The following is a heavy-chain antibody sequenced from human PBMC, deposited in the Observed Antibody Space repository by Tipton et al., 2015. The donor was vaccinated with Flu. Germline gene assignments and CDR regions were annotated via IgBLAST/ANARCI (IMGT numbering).Heavy chain of an antibody. CDR1: GFTFSSYW. CDR2: IKQDGSEK. D-gene: IGHD6-13*01. Sequence: GSLRLSCAASGFTFSSYWMSWVRQAPGKGLEWVANIKQDGSEKYYVDSVKGRFTISRDNAKNSLYLQMNSLRAEDTAVYYCARDLLSSSWYSSYYYYYYMDVWGKGTSVTVSS. J-gene: IGHJ6*03. CDR3: ARDLLSSSWYSSYYYYYYMDV. V-gene: IGHV3-7*03.